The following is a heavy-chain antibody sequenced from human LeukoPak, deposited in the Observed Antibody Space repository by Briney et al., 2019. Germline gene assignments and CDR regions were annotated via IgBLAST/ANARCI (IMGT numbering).Heavy chain of an antibody. Sequence: GGSLRLSCAASGFTFSSYSMNWVRQAPGKGLEWVSSISSSSSYIYYADSVKGRFTISRDNAKNSLYLQMNSLRAEDTAVYYCAKDTMAFDYYYYMDVWGKGTTVTVSS. CDR2: ISSSSSYI. V-gene: IGHV3-21*01. CDR3: AKDTMAFDYYYYMDV. D-gene: IGHD2-2*01. J-gene: IGHJ6*03. CDR1: GFTFSSYS.